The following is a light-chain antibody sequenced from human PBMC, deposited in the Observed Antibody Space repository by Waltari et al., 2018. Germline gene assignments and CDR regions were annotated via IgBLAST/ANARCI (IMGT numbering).Light chain of an antibody. V-gene: IGKV2D-29*01. Sequence: DIVMTQTPLSLSVTPGQPAYISCKSSQSLLHRDGQTYLYWYLQKPGHPPQVLIYEVSNRFSGVPDRFSGSGSGTEFTLKISRVEAEDVGVYYCMQSMQLPPMYTFGQGTKLEIK. CDR2: EVS. CDR1: QSLLHRDGQTY. CDR3: MQSMQLPPMYT. J-gene: IGKJ2*01.